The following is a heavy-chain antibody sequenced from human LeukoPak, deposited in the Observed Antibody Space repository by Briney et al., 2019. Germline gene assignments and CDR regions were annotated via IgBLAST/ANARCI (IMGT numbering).Heavy chain of an antibody. CDR1: GYTFPGYY. V-gene: IGHV1-2*02. CDR2: INPNSGGT. CDR3: ARGWAYYYDSTGYYGPDY. Sequence: ASVKVSCKASGYTFPGYYMHWVGPAPGQGLEWMGWINPNSGGTSYAQKFHRRVNMTSDTSISTAYMELSRLRSDDTAVYYCARGWAYYYDSTGYYGPDYWGQGTLVTVSS. J-gene: IGHJ4*02. D-gene: IGHD3-22*01.